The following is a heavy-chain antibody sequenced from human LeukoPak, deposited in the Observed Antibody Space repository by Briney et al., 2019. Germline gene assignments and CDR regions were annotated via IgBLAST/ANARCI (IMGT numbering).Heavy chain of an antibody. V-gene: IGHV4-59*12. D-gene: IGHD6-19*01. CDR1: GGSINSYY. CDR3: ARERAVAGTGFDY. J-gene: IGHJ4*02. Sequence: PSETLSLTCTVSGGSINSYYWSWIRQPPGKGLEWIGYIYYSGSTYYNPSLKSRVTISVDTSKNQFSLKLSSVTAADTAVYYCARERAVAGTGFDYWGQGTLVTVSS. CDR2: IYYSGST.